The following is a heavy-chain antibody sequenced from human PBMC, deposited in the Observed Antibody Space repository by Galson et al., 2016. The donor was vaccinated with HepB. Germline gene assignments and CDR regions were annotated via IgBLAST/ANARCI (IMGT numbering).Heavy chain of an antibody. V-gene: IGHV5-51*01. Sequence: SGAEVKKPGESLQISCKGEGYVFSSYWIAWVRQTPDKGLEWMGLFYPGAYEIRYSPSFQGQVTFSADKSINTAYMQWSSLKASDTAIYYCARLVSSRSPYDSWGQGTLVTVSS. CDR2: FYPGAYEI. J-gene: IGHJ4*02. D-gene: IGHD3-22*01. CDR3: ARLVSSRSPYDS. CDR1: GYVFSSYW.